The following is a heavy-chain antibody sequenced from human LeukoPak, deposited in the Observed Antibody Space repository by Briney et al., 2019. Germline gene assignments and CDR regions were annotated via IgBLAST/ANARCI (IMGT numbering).Heavy chain of an antibody. CDR2: IIPIFGTA. D-gene: IGHD1-1*01. CDR3: ARVLERRLDYYYGMDV. Sequence: GASVKVSCKASGFTFTGSAVQWVRQAPGQGLEWMGGIIPIFGTANYAQKFQGRVTITADESTSTAYMELSSLRSEDTAVYYCARVLERRLDYYYGMDVWGQGTTVTVSS. CDR1: GFTFTGSA. J-gene: IGHJ6*02. V-gene: IGHV1-69*13.